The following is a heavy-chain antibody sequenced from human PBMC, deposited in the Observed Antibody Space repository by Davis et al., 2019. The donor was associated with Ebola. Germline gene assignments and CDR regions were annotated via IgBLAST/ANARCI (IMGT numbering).Heavy chain of an antibody. J-gene: IGHJ4*02. CDR1: GGSISSRNYY. CDR3: ARHLKYYYGSGSYYPCYFDY. D-gene: IGHD3-10*01. Sequence: MPGGSLRLSCTVSGGSISSRNYYWGWIRQPPGKGLEWIGTIYYSGSTYYNPSLKSRVTISVDTSKNQFSLKLSSVTAADTAVYYCARHLKYYYGSGSYYPCYFDYWGQGTLVTVSS. CDR2: IYYSGST. V-gene: IGHV4-39*01.